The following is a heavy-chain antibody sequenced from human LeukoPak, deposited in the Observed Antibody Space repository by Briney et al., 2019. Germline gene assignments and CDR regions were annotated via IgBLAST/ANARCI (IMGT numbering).Heavy chain of an antibody. J-gene: IGHJ4*02. CDR1: GFTFSSYS. CDR2: ISSSSSYI. V-gene: IGHV3-21*04. CDR3: AKDRYSSWYLTLDY. D-gene: IGHD6-13*01. Sequence: GGSLRLSCAASGFTFSSYSMNWVRQAPGKGLEWVSSISSSSSYIYYADSVKGRFTISRDNAKNSLYLQMNSLRAEDTAVYYCAKDRYSSWYLTLDYWGQGTLVTVSS.